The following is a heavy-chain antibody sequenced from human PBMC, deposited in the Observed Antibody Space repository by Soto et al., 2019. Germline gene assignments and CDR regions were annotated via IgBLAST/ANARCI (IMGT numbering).Heavy chain of an antibody. Sequence: GGSLRLSCAASGFTFSSYSMNWVRQAPGKGLEWVSSISSSSSYIYYADSVKGRFTISRDNAKNSLYLQMNSLRAEDTAVYYWARARIVVVAATHYYYYGTDVWGQGTTVTVSS. D-gene: IGHD2-15*01. V-gene: IGHV3-21*01. CDR1: GFTFSSYS. CDR3: ARARIVVVAATHYYYYGTDV. CDR2: ISSSSSYI. J-gene: IGHJ6*02.